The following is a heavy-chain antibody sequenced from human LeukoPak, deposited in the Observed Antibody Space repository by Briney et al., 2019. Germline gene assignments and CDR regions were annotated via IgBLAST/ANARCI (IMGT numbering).Heavy chain of an antibody. Sequence: GGSLRLSCAASGFTFSNYAMSWVRQAPGRGLEWVSAFSGSSGLTYYADSVKGRFTISRDNSKNTLFLQMNSLRAEDTAVYYCARRGESASYGDYRFDYWGQGTLVTVSS. D-gene: IGHD4-17*01. CDR3: ARRGESASYGDYRFDY. V-gene: IGHV3-23*01. CDR1: GFTFSNYA. J-gene: IGHJ4*02. CDR2: FSGSSGLT.